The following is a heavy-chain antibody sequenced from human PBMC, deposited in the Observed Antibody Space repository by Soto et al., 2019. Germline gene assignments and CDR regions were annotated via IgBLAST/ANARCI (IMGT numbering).Heavy chain of an antibody. D-gene: IGHD2-8*02. J-gene: IGHJ4*02. CDR1: GGTFNNYG. V-gene: IGHV1-69*12. CDR3: AVSSTNYVLVMTTPLYFDY. Sequence: QVQLVQSGAEVKKPGSSVKVSCKASGGTFNNYGFSWVRQAPGQGLEWMGGIIPIFGTANYAQRFQGRVTTTADEATSTAYMELSSLRSEDMAVYYCAVSSTNYVLVMTTPLYFDYWAQGTLVTVSS. CDR2: IIPIFGTA.